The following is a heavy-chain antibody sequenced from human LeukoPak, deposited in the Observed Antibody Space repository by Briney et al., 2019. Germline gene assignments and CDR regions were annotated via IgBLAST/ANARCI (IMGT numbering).Heavy chain of an antibody. V-gene: IGHV3-23*01. CDR2: ISGSGGST. CDR3: AKGGLGNYDSSGYYYQPFDY. CDR1: GFTFSSYA. J-gene: IGHJ4*02. D-gene: IGHD3-22*01. Sequence: PGGSLRLSCAASGFTFSSYAMSWVRQAPGKGLEWVSAISGSGGSTYYADSVKGRFTISRDNSKNTLYLQMNSLRAEDTAVYYCAKGGLGNYDSSGYYYQPFDYWGQGTLVTVSS.